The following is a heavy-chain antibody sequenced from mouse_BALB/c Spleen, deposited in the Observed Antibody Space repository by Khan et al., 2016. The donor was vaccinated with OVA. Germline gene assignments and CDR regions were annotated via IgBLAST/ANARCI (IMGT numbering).Heavy chain of an antibody. CDR1: GFTFSSYC. V-gene: IGHV5-6*01. CDR2: ISRAGTYT. D-gene: IGHD4-1*01. Sequence: EVELVESGADLVKPGGSPKLSCAASGFTFSSYCMSWVRQTPEQRLEWVATISRAGTYTYYHDSVQGRATIPRNTASNTLYLQMSRLKSEDTAMYYCASLLTGSVAYWGQGTLVTVSA. CDR3: ASLLTGSVAY. J-gene: IGHJ3*01.